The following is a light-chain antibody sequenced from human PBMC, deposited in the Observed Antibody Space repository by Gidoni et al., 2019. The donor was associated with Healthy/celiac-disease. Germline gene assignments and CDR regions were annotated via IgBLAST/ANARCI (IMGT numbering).Light chain of an antibody. Sequence: IELTQSPATMSLSPGESATLSCRASQSVRSYLAWYTQKPGQAPRLLIYDSSNSATGIPARFSGIGSGTDFTLTISSLEPEDFAVYYCQQRSTTFGGGTKVEIK. CDR2: DSS. CDR1: QSVRSY. CDR3: QQRSTT. V-gene: IGKV3-11*01. J-gene: IGKJ4*01.